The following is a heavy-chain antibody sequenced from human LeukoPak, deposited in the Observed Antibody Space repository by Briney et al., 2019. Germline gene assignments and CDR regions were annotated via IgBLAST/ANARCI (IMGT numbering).Heavy chain of an antibody. V-gene: IGHV3-23*01. D-gene: IGHD6-19*01. CDR2: ISGSGGST. Sequence: GASLRLSCAASGFTFSSYAMSWVRQAPGKGLEWVSAISGSGGSTYYADSVKGRFTISRDNSKNTLYLQRNSLRAEDTAVYYCAKDGSIAVAADYFDYWGQGTLVTVSS. CDR1: GFTFSSYA. CDR3: AKDGSIAVAADYFDY. J-gene: IGHJ4*02.